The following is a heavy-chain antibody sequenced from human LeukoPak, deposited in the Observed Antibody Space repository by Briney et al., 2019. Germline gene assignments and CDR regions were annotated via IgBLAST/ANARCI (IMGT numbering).Heavy chain of an antibody. J-gene: IGHJ4*02. Sequence: ASVKVSCKASGYTLTSYDINWVRQATVQGLEWMGWMNPNSGNTGYAQKFQGRVTMTRNTSISTAYMELSSLRSEDTAVYYCARYSIAVAGTDWGQGTLVTVSS. CDR2: MNPNSGNT. CDR3: ARYSIAVAGTD. V-gene: IGHV1-8*01. D-gene: IGHD6-19*01. CDR1: GYTLTSYD.